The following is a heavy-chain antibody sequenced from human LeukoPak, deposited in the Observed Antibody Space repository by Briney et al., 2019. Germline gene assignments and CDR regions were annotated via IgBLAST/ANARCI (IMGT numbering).Heavy chain of an antibody. CDR2: IHYSGRT. D-gene: IGHD3-22*01. CDR1: GASISSGDYY. J-gene: IGHJ5*02. V-gene: IGHV4-31*03. CDR3: AADLYYYDSSGYYRGFDP. Sequence: SETLSLTCTVSGASISSGDYYWSWIRQRPGKGLEWIGYIHYSGRTYYNPSLKSRVSISVDTSKNQFSLKLSSVTAADAAMYYCAADLYYYDSSGYYRGFDPWGQGTLVTVSS.